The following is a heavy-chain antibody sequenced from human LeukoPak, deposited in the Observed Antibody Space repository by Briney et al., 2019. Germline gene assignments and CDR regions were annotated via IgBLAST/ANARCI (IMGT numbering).Heavy chain of an antibody. CDR3: ARRGDSSVYSHSYFDY. V-gene: IGHV4-4*07. J-gene: IGHJ4*02. D-gene: IGHD3-22*01. Sequence: SETLSLTCTVSGGSISSYYWSWIRQPAGKGLEWIGRIYTSGSTNYNPSLKSRVTMSVDTSKNQFSLKLSSVTAADTAVYHCARRGDSSVYSHSYFDYGGGKPLVTVSS. CDR2: IYTSGST. CDR1: GGSISSYY.